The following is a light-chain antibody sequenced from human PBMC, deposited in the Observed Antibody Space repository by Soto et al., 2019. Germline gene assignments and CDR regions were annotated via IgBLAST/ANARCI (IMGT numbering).Light chain of an antibody. V-gene: IGLV2-14*01. CDR1: SSDVGGYNY. Sequence: QSALTQPASVSGSPGQSITISCTGTSSDVGGYNYVSWYQQHPGKAPKLMIYDVSNRPSGVSNRFSGSKSGNTVSLTISGLQAEDEADYYCSSYTSRSTLVFGGGTKLTVL. CDR3: SSYTSRSTLV. J-gene: IGLJ2*01. CDR2: DVS.